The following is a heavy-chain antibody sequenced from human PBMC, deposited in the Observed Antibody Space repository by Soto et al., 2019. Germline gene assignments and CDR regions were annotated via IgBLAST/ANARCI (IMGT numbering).Heavy chain of an antibody. J-gene: IGHJ4*02. CDR1: GGSISSYY. V-gene: IGHV4-59*01. CDR3: AKERDNGAHRYFFYY. Sequence: SETLSLTCTVSGGSISSYYWSWIRQPPGKGLEWIGYIYYSGSTNYNPSLKSRVTISVDTSKNQFSLKLSSVTAADTAVYYCAKERDNGAHRYFFYYWGQGTLDPVSA. D-gene: IGHD2-8*01. CDR2: IYYSGST.